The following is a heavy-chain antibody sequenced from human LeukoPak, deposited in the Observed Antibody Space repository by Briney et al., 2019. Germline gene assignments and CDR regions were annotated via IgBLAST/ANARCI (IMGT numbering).Heavy chain of an antibody. V-gene: IGHV4-31*03. CDR3: AGEFTGYPPTAFDI. D-gene: IGHD5-12*01. J-gene: IGHJ3*02. CDR1: GGSISSGGYY. CDR2: IYYSGST. Sequence: SQTLSLTCTVSGGSISSGGYYWSWIRQHPGKGLEWIGYIYYSGSTYYNPSLKSRVTISVDTSKNQFSLKLSSVTAADTAVYHCAGEFTGYPPTAFDIWGQGTMVTVSS.